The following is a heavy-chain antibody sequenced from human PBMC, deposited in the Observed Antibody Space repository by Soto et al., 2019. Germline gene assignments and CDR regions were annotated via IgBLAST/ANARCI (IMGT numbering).Heavy chain of an antibody. V-gene: IGHV3-23*01. Sequence: GGSLRLSCAASGFTFSSYAMSWVRQAPGKGLEWVSAISGSGGSTYYADSVKGRFTISRDNSKNTLYLQMNSLRAEDTAVYYWAKDLNGDYGRGGRGVGFDYWGQGTLVTVSS. CDR2: ISGSGGST. CDR1: GFTFSSYA. CDR3: AKDLNGDYGRGGRGVGFDY. J-gene: IGHJ4*02. D-gene: IGHD4-17*01.